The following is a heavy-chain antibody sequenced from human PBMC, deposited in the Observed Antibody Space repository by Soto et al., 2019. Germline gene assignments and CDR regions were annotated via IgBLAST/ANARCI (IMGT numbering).Heavy chain of an antibody. D-gene: IGHD2-2*01. CDR2: INHSGST. CDR3: ARDVVVVPAAPHYYYYGMDV. V-gene: IGHV4-34*01. CDR1: GGSFSGYY. J-gene: IGHJ6*02. Sequence: SETLSLTCAVYGGSFSGYYWIWIRQPPGKGLEWIGEINHSGSTNYNPSLKSRVTISVDTSKNQFSLKLSSVTAADTAVYYCARDVVVVPAAPHYYYYGMDVWGQGTTVTV.